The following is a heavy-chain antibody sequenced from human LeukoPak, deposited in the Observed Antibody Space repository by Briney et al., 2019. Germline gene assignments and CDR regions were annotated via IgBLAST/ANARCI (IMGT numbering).Heavy chain of an antibody. J-gene: IGHJ4*02. CDR2: ISGSGGST. CDR3: AKDQDYYDSSGYYYELIDY. D-gene: IGHD3-22*01. Sequence: GGSLRLSCAASGYTFSSYAMSWVRQAPGKGLEWVSAISGSGGSTYYADSVKGRFTISRDNSKNTLYLQMNSLRAEDTAVYYCAKDQDYYDSSGYYYELIDYWGQGTLVTVSS. CDR1: GYTFSSYA. V-gene: IGHV3-23*01.